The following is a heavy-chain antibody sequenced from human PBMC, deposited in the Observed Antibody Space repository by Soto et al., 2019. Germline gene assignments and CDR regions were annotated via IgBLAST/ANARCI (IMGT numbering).Heavy chain of an antibody. V-gene: IGHV3-48*03. J-gene: IGHJ6*02. CDR3: GRVLGDV. Sequence: EQLVQSGGEVKKPGGSLRLSCVASGFNFGTYEMQWVRQVPGKGLEWVSHIGVDGSNPQYVESVKGRFTVSRDNGKNSLYLQMNSLRVEDTAVYYCGRVLGDVWGQGTAVSVSS. CDR1: GFNFGTYE. CDR2: IGVDGSNP.